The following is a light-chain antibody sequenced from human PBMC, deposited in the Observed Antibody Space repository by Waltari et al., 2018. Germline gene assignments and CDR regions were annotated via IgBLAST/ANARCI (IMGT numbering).Light chain of an antibody. CDR2: AVS. V-gene: IGKV1-9*01. J-gene: IGKJ3*01. CDR1: QDISTY. Sequence: DIQLTQSSSFLSASVGDRVTIPCRASQDISTYLAWYQQKPGKAPKLLIHAVSTLQAGVPSRFSGGGSGTEFTLTISSLQPEDFATYYCQQLSGYPFTFGPGTKVDIK. CDR3: QQLSGYPFT.